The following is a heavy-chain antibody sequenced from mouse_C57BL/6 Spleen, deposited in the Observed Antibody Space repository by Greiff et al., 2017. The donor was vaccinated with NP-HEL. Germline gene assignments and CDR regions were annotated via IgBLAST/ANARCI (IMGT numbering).Heavy chain of an antibody. V-gene: IGHV1-22*01. CDR3: TRRPGRIAMDY. CDR2: INPNNGGT. CDR1: GYTFTDYN. Sequence: EVQLQESGPELVKPGASVKMSCKASGYTFTDYNMHWVKQSHGKSLEWIGYINPNNGGTSYNQKFKGKATLTVNKSSSTAYMERRSLTSEDSAVYYCTRRPGRIAMDYWGQGTSVTVSS. J-gene: IGHJ4*01.